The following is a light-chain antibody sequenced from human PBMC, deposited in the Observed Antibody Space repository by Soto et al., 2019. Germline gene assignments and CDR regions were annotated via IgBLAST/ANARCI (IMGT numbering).Light chain of an antibody. CDR3: CSYTGSSTYVV. CDR2: EGS. V-gene: IGLV2-23*01. Sequence: QAVVTQPASVSGSPGQSLTISCTGTSSDVGSYNLVSWYQQHPGKAPKLMIYEGSKRPSGVSNRFSGSKSGNTASLTISGLQAEDEADYYCCSYTGSSTYVVFGGGTQLTVL. J-gene: IGLJ2*01. CDR1: SSDVGSYNL.